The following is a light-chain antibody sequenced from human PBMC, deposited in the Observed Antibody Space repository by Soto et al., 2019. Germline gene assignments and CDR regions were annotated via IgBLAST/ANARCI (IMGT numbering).Light chain of an antibody. CDR2: AAS. CDR3: QQSYSNPIT. CDR1: QTINIF. Sequence: DIRMTQSPSSLSASVGDRVTITCRASQTINIFLKWYQQKPGKAPMLLIYAASNLPSGVPSRFSGSGSGTDFTLPINSLQPEDFETYYCQQSYSNPITFGQGTRLEIK. J-gene: IGKJ5*01. V-gene: IGKV1-39*01.